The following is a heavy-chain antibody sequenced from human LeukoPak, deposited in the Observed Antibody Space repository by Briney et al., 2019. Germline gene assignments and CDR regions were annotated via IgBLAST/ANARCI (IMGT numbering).Heavy chain of an antibody. CDR2: IYYSGST. CDR1: GGSISSYY. D-gene: IGHD5-24*01. CDR3: ARDDGYNLFDY. V-gene: IGHV4-59*01. J-gene: IGHJ4*02. Sequence: KPSETLSLTCTVSGGSISSYYWSWIRQPPGKGLEWIGYIYYSGSTNYNPSLKSRVTISVDTSKNQFSLKLSSVTAADTAVYYCARDDGYNLFDYWGQGTLVTVSS.